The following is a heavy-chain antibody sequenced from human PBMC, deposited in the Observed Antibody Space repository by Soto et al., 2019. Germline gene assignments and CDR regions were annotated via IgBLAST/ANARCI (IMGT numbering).Heavy chain of an antibody. Sequence: PGGSLRLSCAASGFTFSDYYMSWIRQAPGKGLEWVSYISSSDSIYSADSVKGRFTISRDNAKNSLYLQMNSLRAEDTAVYYCARDLGYYDSSGYFDYWGQGTLVTVSS. J-gene: IGHJ4*02. D-gene: IGHD3-22*01. CDR1: GFTFSDYY. CDR3: ARDLGYYDSSGYFDY. V-gene: IGHV3-11*01. CDR2: ISSSDSI.